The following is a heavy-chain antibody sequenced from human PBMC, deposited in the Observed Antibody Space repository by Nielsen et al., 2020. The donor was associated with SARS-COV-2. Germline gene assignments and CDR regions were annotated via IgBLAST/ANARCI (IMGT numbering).Heavy chain of an antibody. CDR1: GGSISSGDYY. Sequence: SETLSLTCTVSGGSISSGDYYWSWIRQPPGKGLEWIGYIYYSGSTYYNPSLKSRVTISVDTSKNQFSLKLSSVTAADTAVYYCARQAITIFGVVSGDAFDIWGQGTMVTVSS. D-gene: IGHD3-3*01. V-gene: IGHV4-30-4*01. J-gene: IGHJ3*02. CDR3: ARQAITIFGVVSGDAFDI. CDR2: IYYSGST.